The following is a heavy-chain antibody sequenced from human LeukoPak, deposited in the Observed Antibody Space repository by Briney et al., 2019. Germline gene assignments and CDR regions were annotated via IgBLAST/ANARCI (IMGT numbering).Heavy chain of an antibody. CDR1: GFTFSSYG. J-gene: IGHJ5*02. D-gene: IGHD3-10*01. CDR2: IWYDGSNK. CDR3: AREGYGSGSYYNVGWRDWFDP. Sequence: GGSLRLSCAASGFTFSSYGMHWVRQAPGKGLEWAAVIWYDGSNKYYADSVKGRFTISRDNSKNTLYLQMNSLRAEDTAVYYRAREGYGSGSYYNVGWRDWFDPWGQGTLVTVSS. V-gene: IGHV3-33*01.